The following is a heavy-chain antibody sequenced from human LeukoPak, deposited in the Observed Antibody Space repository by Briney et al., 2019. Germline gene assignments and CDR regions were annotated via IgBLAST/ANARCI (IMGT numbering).Heavy chain of an antibody. CDR1: GGTFSSYA. J-gene: IGHJ6*03. Sequence: SVKVSCKASGGTFSSYAISWVRQAPGQGLEWMGGIIPIFGTANYAQKFQGRVTITADESTSTAYMELSSLRSEHTAVYYCARERRYCSSTSCRRNMDVWGKGTTVTVSS. V-gene: IGHV1-69*13. D-gene: IGHD2-2*01. CDR3: ARERRYCSSTSCRRNMDV. CDR2: IIPIFGTA.